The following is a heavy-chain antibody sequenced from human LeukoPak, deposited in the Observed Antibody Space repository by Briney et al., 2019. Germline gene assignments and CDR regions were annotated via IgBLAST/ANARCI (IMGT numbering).Heavy chain of an antibody. CDR2: ISSSSTI. CDR3: VRDRAESNWNYHPLFDY. D-gene: IGHD1-7*01. Sequence: GGSLRLSCAASGFTFSSYSMNWVRQDPGKGLEWVSYISSSSTIYYADSVKGRFTISRDNAKNTLYLQLNSLRVEDTAVYYCVRDRAESNWNYHPLFDYWGQGTLVTVSS. CDR1: GFTFSSYS. V-gene: IGHV3-48*04. J-gene: IGHJ4*02.